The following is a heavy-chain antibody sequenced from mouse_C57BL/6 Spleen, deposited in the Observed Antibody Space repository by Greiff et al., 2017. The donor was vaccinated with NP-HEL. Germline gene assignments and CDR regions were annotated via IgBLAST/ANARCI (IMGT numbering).Heavy chain of an antibody. V-gene: IGHV1-69*01. CDR3: ARERLRLPFDD. Sequence: VQLQQPGAELVMPGASVKLSCKASGYTFTSYWMHWVKQRPGQGLEWIGEIDPSDSYTNYTQKFKGKSTLTVDKSSSTAYMQLSSLTSEDAAVYYSARERLRLPFDDWGEGTTLTVSS. J-gene: IGHJ2*01. CDR2: IDPSDSYT. D-gene: IGHD3-2*02. CDR1: GYTFTSYW.